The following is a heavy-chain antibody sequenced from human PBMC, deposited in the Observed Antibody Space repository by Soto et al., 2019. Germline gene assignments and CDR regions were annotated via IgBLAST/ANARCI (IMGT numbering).Heavy chain of an antibody. Sequence: GGSLTLSCAASGVRFSSYGMSWVRQAPGKGLEWVSDLSCSGRSTYYADSVQGLFTISRDSSKNTVDLQMNSLRADDTAVYYCAKVVGTSDQPYFDDWGQGTLVTVSS. CDR1: GVRFSSYG. CDR3: AKVVGTSDQPYFDD. CDR2: LSCSGRST. J-gene: IGHJ4*02. V-gene: IGHV3-23*01. D-gene: IGHD1-26*01.